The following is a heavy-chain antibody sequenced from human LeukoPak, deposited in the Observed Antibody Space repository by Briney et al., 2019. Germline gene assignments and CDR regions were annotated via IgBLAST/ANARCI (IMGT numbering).Heavy chain of an antibody. CDR3: AKDSNTGGHCFGS. D-gene: IGHD2-8*02. V-gene: IGHV3-43*01. Sequence: GGSLRLSCAASGFTFHHYSMHWVRQPPGKGLEWVSLISWDGGITYYGDSVRGRFTISRDNGKNSLSLEMNSLRTEDTALYYCAKDSNTGGHCFGSWGQGTLVTVTS. J-gene: IGHJ4*02. CDR2: ISWDGGIT. CDR1: GFTFHHYS.